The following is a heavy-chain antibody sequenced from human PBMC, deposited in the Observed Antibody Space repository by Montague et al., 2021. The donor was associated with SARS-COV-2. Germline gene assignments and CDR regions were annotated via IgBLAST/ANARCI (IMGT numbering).Heavy chain of an antibody. Sequence: SETLSLTCTVSGGSISNSDYYWVWVRQPPGKGLEWIGSINYTGSTYYNPSRKSRLTISVDTSENQFSLNLRSMTAADAAVFYCARHTQHWGQGTLVTVSS. CDR2: INYTGST. CDR3: ARHTQH. CDR1: GGSISNSDYY. J-gene: IGHJ1*01. V-gene: IGHV4-39*01.